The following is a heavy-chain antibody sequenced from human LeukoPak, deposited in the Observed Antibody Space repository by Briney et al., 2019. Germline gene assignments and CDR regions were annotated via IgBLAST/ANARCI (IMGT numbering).Heavy chain of an antibody. J-gene: IGHJ4*02. CDR2: IKQDGNEK. V-gene: IGHV3-7*01. D-gene: IGHD5-12*01. CDR3: ARDPRGGYVKDY. Sequence: PGGSLRLSCAASGFTFSNLWMSWVRQAPGKGLEWVANIKQDGNEKYYVDSVKGRFTISRDNAKNSLYLQMNSLTAEDTAVYYCARDPRGGYVKDYWGQGTLVTVSS. CDR1: GFTFSNLW.